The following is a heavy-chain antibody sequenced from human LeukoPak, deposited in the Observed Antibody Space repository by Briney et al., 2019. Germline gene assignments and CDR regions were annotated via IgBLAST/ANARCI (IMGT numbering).Heavy chain of an antibody. CDR2: IIPIFGTA. CDR3: AREEGYCSSTSCPTPPLYY. V-gene: IGHV1-69*13. Sequence: SVTVSCKASGGTFSSYAISWVRQAPGQGLEWMGGIIPIFGTANYAQKFQGRVTITADESTSTAYMELSSLRSEDTAVYYCAREEGYCSSTSCPTPPLYYWGQGTLVTVSS. CDR1: GGTFSSYA. D-gene: IGHD2-2*01. J-gene: IGHJ4*02.